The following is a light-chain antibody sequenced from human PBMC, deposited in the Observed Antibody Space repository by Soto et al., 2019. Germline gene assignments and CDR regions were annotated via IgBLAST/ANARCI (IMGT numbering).Light chain of an antibody. J-gene: IGKJ1*01. CDR2: EVS. Sequence: EIVLTQSPATLSLSPGERATLSCRASQTVSSSLAWYQQKPGQAPRLLIYEVSNRATGIPARFSGSGSGADFTLTISSLEPGDFALYYCQQRSGWPRTFGQGTKVEIK. CDR1: QTVSSS. V-gene: IGKV3-11*01. CDR3: QQRSGWPRT.